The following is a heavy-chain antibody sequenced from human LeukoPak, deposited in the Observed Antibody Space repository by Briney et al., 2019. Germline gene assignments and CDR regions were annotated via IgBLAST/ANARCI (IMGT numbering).Heavy chain of an antibody. J-gene: IGHJ5*02. CDR3: ARGRRNWFDP. V-gene: IGHV4-59*02. CDR1: GGSVSDYY. Sequence: SETLSLTCVVSGGSVSDYYWGWIRQPPGRGLEWIGYVYYSGSTNYNPSFKSRITISVDTSRNQFSLQLSSVTAADTAVYYCARGRRNWFDPWGQGTLVTVSS. CDR2: VYYSGST.